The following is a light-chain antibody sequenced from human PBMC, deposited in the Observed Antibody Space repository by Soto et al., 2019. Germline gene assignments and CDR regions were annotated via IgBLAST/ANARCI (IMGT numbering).Light chain of an antibody. CDR2: EVS. CDR1: SSDVGAYNF. V-gene: IGLV2-8*01. CDR3: SSYAGSNNLV. J-gene: IGLJ3*02. Sequence: QSALTQPASVSGSPGQSITISCTGTSSDVGAYNFVSWYQQHPGKAPKLIFYEVSNRPPGLSDRFSGSKSGNTASLTVSGLQAEDEADYYCSSYAGSNNLVFGGGTKVTVL.